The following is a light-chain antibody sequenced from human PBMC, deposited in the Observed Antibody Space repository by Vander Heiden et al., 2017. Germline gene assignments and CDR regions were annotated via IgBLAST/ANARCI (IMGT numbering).Light chain of an antibody. CDR3: QQTYSRPYT. CDR1: QSITTC. CDR2: GAS. V-gene: IGKV1-39*01. J-gene: IGKJ2*01. Sequence: DIQMTQSPSSLSASVGDRVTITCRASQSITTCLNWYQQKPGKAPKVLIFGASRLQSGVPSRFSGSGSGTDLTLTISRLQPEDFATYYCQQTYSRPYTFGQGTKLEIK.